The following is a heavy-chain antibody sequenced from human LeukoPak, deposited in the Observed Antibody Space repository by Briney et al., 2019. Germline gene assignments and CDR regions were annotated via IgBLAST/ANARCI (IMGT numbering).Heavy chain of an antibody. Sequence: GGTLRLSCAASEFPFSNYGMSWVRQAPGKGLEWVSSISTSGGSTYYADSVKGRFTISRDNAKNSLYLQMNSLRAEDTAVYYCARDQYGSGDGYYMDVWGKGTTVTISS. CDR2: ISTSGGST. CDR1: EFPFSNYG. CDR3: ARDQYGSGDGYYMDV. V-gene: IGHV3-23*01. J-gene: IGHJ6*03. D-gene: IGHD3-10*01.